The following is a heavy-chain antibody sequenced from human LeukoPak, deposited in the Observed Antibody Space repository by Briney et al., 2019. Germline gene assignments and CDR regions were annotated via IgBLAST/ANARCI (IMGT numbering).Heavy chain of an antibody. D-gene: IGHD5-12*01. Sequence: PSETLSXXXTVSGGSXXXXXXXXIRQPPGXXXEWIGXIXYGGXTXXXXSLKSXVXMXXXTSKNHFSLKLTSVTAADTAMYFCARGPLVGGYDYWGQGTLVTVSS. CDR1: GGSXXXXX. CDR2: IXYGGXT. J-gene: IGHJ4*02. CDR3: ARGPLVGGYDY. V-gene: IGHV4-59*01.